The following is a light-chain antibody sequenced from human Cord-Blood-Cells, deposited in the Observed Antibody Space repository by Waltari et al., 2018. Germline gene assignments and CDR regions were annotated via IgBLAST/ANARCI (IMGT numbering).Light chain of an antibody. V-gene: IGKV3-15*01. Sequence: EIVMTQSPATLSVSPGERATLSCRASQSVSSNLAWYQQKPGQAPRLLIYGASTRATGIPARCSGSGSGTEFTLTISSLQSEDFAVYDCQQYNNWPPVTFGQGTRLEIK. J-gene: IGKJ5*01. CDR2: GAS. CDR3: QQYNNWPPVT. CDR1: QSVSSN.